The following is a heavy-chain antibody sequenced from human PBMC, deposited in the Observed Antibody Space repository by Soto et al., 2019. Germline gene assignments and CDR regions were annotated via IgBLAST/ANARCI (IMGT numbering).Heavy chain of an antibody. J-gene: IGHJ4*02. CDR3: VKGGSETNIIIDD. V-gene: IGHV3-23*01. CDR2: ISGTSDTI. Sequence: PGGSLRLSCAASGFTFSTYAMSWVRQSPGKGLEWVSSISGTSDTIEYGDSVKGRFTVSRDNAKNTLYLQMNGLRAGDTAVYYCVKGGSETNIIIDDWGPGTPVAVSS. D-gene: IGHD1-1*01. CDR1: GFTFSTYA.